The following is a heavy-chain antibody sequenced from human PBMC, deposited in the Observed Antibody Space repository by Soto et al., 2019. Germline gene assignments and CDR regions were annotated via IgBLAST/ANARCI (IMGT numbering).Heavy chain of an antibody. Sequence: SETLSLTCSVSGGSISSYFWNCIRQPPGKGLEWIGYIYYSGSTNYNPSLKSRVTISVDRSKNQFSLKLSSVTAADTAVYYCARGAPVGNDYWGQGTLVTVSS. CDR2: IYYSGST. V-gene: IGHV4-59*12. CDR1: GGSISSYF. J-gene: IGHJ4*02. CDR3: ARGAPVGNDY. D-gene: IGHD1-26*01.